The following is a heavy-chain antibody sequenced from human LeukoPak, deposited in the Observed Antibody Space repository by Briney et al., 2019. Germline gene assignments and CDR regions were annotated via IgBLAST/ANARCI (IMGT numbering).Heavy chain of an antibody. Sequence: PSETLSLTCTVSGGYISSYYWSWIRQPPGRGLEWIGDIYTSGSTNYNPSLKSRVTISVDTSKNQFSLKLSSVTAADTAVYYCARSRVGATPYFDYWGQGTLVTVSS. D-gene: IGHD1-26*01. CDR1: GGYISSYY. CDR2: IYTSGST. CDR3: ARSRVGATPYFDY. V-gene: IGHV4-4*09. J-gene: IGHJ4*02.